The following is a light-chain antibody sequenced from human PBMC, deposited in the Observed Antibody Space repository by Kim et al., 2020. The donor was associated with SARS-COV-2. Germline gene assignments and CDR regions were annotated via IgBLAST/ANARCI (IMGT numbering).Light chain of an antibody. CDR1: SSNIANNF. V-gene: IGLV1-51*01. CDR2: DNI. Sequence: QSVLTQPPSVSAAPGQKVTISCSGSSSNIANNFVSWYRQLPGTAPKLLIYDNIERPSGIPDRFSASKPGTSATLVITGLQTGDEADYYCGAWDSSLTAVLFGGGTQLTVL. J-gene: IGLJ3*02. CDR3: GAWDSSLTAVL.